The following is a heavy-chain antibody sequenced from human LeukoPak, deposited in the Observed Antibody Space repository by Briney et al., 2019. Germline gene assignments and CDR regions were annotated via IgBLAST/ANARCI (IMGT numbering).Heavy chain of an antibody. J-gene: IGHJ5*02. CDR2: IYYSGST. Sequence: PSETLSLTCTVSGGSTSSYYWSWIRQPPGKGLEWIGYIYYSGSTNYNPSLKSRVTISVDTSKNQFSLKLSSVTAADTAVYYCARVVDYYDSSGYYYAWFDPWGQGTLVTVSS. D-gene: IGHD3-22*01. CDR1: GGSTSSYY. V-gene: IGHV4-59*01. CDR3: ARVVDYYDSSGYYYAWFDP.